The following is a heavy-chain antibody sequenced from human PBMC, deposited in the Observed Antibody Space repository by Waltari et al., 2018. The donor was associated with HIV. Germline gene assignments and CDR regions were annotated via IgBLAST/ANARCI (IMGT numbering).Heavy chain of an antibody. J-gene: IGHJ3*02. Sequence: QVQLVQSGAEVKKPGSSVKVSCKASGGTFFPINWVRQAPGPGIEWMGGIIPIFGTANYAQKFQGRVTITADESTSTAYMELSSLRSEDTAVYYCARGGVLDYDSSGSHDAFDIWGQGTMVTVSS. V-gene: IGHV1-69*01. D-gene: IGHD3-22*01. CDR1: GGTFFP. CDR3: ARGGVLDYDSSGSHDAFDI. CDR2: IIPIFGTA.